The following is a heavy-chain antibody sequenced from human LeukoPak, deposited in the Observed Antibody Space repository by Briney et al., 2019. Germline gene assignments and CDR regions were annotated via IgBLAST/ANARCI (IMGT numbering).Heavy chain of an antibody. Sequence: SVKVCCKAAGGTFSRYAISWVREAPGQGLEWMGRIIPILGIANYAQTLQRRVTITADKSTSTDSMELSKLRYEDTAVYYCARVVYGGNETYYYGMDVWGQGTTVTVSS. CDR3: ARVVYGGNETYYYGMDV. CDR1: GGTFSRYA. J-gene: IGHJ6*02. D-gene: IGHD4-23*01. CDR2: IIPILGIA. V-gene: IGHV1-69*04.